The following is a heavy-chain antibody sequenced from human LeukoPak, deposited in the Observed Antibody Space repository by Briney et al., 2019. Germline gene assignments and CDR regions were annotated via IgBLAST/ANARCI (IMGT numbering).Heavy chain of an antibody. V-gene: IGHV3-21*01. J-gene: IGHJ4*02. D-gene: IGHD2/OR15-2a*01. CDR2: ISSSSSYI. CDR3: ARGRESDY. Sequence: PGGSLRLSCAASGFTFSSYSMNWLRQAPGKGLELVSSISSSSSYIYYADSVKGRFTISRDNAKNSLYLQMNSLRAEDTAVYYCARGRESDYWGQGTLVTVSS. CDR1: GFTFSSYS.